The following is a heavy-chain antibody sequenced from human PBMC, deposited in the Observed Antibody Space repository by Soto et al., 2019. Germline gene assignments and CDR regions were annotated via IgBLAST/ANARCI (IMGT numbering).Heavy chain of an antibody. V-gene: IGHV3-64D*08. CDR3: VKDRVGAPGGNWFDP. D-gene: IGHD1-26*01. J-gene: IGHJ5*02. CDR2: ISSNGGST. Sequence: GGSLRLSCSASGFTFSSYAMHWVRQAPGKGLEYVSAISSNGGSTYYADSVKGRFTISRDNSKNTRYLQMSSLRAEDTAVYYCVKDRVGAPGGNWFDPWGQGTLVTVSS. CDR1: GFTFSSYA.